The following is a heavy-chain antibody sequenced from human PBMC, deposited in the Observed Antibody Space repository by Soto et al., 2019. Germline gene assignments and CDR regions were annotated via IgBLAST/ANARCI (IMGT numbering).Heavy chain of an antibody. CDR2: ISGSGGST. CDR3: AKGYSNYYYYYMDV. V-gene: IGHV3-23*01. Sequence: GGSLRLSCAASGFTFSSYAMSWVRQAPGKGLEWVSAISGSGGSTYYADSVKGRFTISRDNSKNTLYLQMNSLRAEDTAVYYCAKGYSNYYYYYMDVWGKGTTVTVSS. D-gene: IGHD4-4*01. J-gene: IGHJ6*03. CDR1: GFTFSSYA.